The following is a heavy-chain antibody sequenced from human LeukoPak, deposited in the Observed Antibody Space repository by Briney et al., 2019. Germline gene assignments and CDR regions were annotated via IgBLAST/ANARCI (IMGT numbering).Heavy chain of an antibody. D-gene: IGHD2-15*01. J-gene: IGHJ3*02. Sequence: SETLSLTCTVSGGSINNYYWRWVRQPAGKGREWVGRIYTLGSTIYNPSLKTRVTMSVDTSKNQFSLKLSSVTAADTAVYYCARGRYCSADICSGGDAFDIWGQGTMVSVSS. CDR3: ARGRYCSADICSGGDAFDI. CDR2: IYTLGST. CDR1: GGSINNYY. V-gene: IGHV4-4*07.